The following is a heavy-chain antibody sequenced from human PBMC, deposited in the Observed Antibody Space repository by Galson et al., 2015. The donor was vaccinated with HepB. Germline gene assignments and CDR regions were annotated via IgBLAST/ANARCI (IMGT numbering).Heavy chain of an antibody. CDR2: IIPIFGTA. D-gene: IGHD1-26*01. V-gene: IGHV1-69*13. J-gene: IGHJ4*02. Sequence: SVKVSCKASGGTFSSYAISWVRQAPGQGLEWMGGIIPIFGTANYAQKFQGRVTITADESTSTAYMELSSLRSEDTAVYYCASVYSGSSRGYFDYWGQGTLVTVSS. CDR1: GGTFSSYA. CDR3: ASVYSGSSRGYFDY.